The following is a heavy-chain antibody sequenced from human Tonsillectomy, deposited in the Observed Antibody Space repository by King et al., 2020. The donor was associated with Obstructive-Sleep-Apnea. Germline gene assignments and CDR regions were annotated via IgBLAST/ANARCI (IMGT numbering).Heavy chain of an antibody. V-gene: IGHV3-49*03. J-gene: IGHJ4*02. CDR3: TRVVQFMWFGELFYFDY. CDR2: IRSKAYGGTT. D-gene: IGHD3-10*01. Sequence: QLVESGGGLVQPGRSLRLSCTASGFTFGDYAMSWFRQAPGKGLEWVGCIRSKAYGGTTEYAASVKGRFTISRDDSKSIAYLQMNSLKTEDTAVYYCTRVVQFMWFGELFYFDYWGQGTLVTVSS. CDR1: GFTFGDYA.